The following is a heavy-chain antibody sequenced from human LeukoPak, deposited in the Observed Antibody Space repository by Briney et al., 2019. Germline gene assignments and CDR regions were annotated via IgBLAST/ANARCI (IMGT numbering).Heavy chain of an antibody. Sequence: GGSLRLSCAASGFTFSSYSMNWVRQAPGEGLEWVSSISGSSSYIYYADSVKGRFTISRPNAKTSLYLQMNSLRAEDTAVYYCARAPAGVIGMKDAFDIWGQGTMVTVSS. V-gene: IGHV3-21*01. D-gene: IGHD3-16*02. CDR3: ARAPAGVIGMKDAFDI. J-gene: IGHJ3*02. CDR2: ISGSSSYI. CDR1: GFTFSSYS.